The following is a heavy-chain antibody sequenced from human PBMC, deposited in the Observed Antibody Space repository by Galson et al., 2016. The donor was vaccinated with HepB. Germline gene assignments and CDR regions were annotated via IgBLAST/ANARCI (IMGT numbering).Heavy chain of an antibody. CDR3: STAVASGYFGAGALLGFDS. J-gene: IGHJ4*02. Sequence: SLRLSCAASEFTVSNKYMAWVRQAPGKGPEWLSVIYAGGTPYYSDSARGRFIISRDSSTNTLHLHMKNLRVEDTAIYYCSTAVASGYFGAGALLGFDSWGQGTLVIVSS. V-gene: IGHV3-53*01. D-gene: IGHD3-10*01. CDR2: IYAGGTP. CDR1: EFTVSNKY.